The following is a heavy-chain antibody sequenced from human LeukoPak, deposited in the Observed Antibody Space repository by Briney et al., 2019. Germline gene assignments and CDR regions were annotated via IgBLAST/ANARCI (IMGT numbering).Heavy chain of an antibody. D-gene: IGHD2-15*01. V-gene: IGHV3-7*05. J-gene: IGHJ4*02. CDR1: GFTFSSYG. CDR2: INRSGSEK. Sequence: GGSLRLSCAASGFTFSSYGMSWVRQAPGKGLEWVSYINRSGSEKYYVDSVKGRFTIYRDNAKDSLYLQMNSLRAEDTAVYYCARYCGGGSCYGRGFDYWGQGTLVTVSS. CDR3: ARYCGGGSCYGRGFDY.